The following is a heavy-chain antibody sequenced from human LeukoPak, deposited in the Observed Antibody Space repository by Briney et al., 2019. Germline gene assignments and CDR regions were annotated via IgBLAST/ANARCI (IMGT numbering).Heavy chain of an antibody. D-gene: IGHD5-24*01. Sequence: GGSLRLSCAASGFTFSSYAMSWVHQAPGKGLEWVSAISGSGGSTYYADSVKGRFTISRDNSKNTLYLQMNSLRAEDTAVYYCEKAWMATKFGFVYWGQGTLVTVSS. V-gene: IGHV3-23*01. CDR3: EKAWMATKFGFVY. CDR2: ISGSGGST. J-gene: IGHJ4*02. CDR1: GFTFSSYA.